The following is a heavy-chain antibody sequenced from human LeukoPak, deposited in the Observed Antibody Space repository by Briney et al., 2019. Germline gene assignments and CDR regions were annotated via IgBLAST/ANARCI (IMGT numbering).Heavy chain of an antibody. V-gene: IGHV3-49*04. D-gene: IGHD3-16*01. CDR3: TRVLSGGGCIDY. Sequence: GGSLRLSCAASGFTVSSNYMNWVRQAPGKGLEWAGFIRSKAYGGTTEYAASVKGRFTISRDDSKSIAYLQMNSLKTEDTAVYYCTRVLSGGGCIDYWGQGTLVTVSP. CDR2: IRSKAYGGTT. J-gene: IGHJ4*02. CDR1: GFTVSSNY.